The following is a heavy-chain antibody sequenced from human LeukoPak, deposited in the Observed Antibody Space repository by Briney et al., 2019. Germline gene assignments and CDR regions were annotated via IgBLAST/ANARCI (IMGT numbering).Heavy chain of an antibody. D-gene: IGHD3-22*01. CDR1: GYTFTDYY. V-gene: IGHV1-2*02. Sequence: GASVSVSCRSSGYTFTDYYMHWVRQAPGQGLEWMGWINPNSGGTNYAQKFQGRVTMTRDTSISTAYMELTSLRSDDAAVYYCASGGYYDGGVYYPLDYWGQGTLVTVSS. CDR2: INPNSGGT. CDR3: ASGGYYDGGVYYPLDY. J-gene: IGHJ4*02.